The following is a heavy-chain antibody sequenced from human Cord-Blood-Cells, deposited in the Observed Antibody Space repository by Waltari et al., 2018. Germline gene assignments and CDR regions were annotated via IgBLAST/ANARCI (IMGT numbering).Heavy chain of an antibody. Sequence: QVQLQESGPGLVKPSETLSLTCTVSGGSISSHYWSLIRQPPGKGLEWIGYIYYSGSTNYNPSLKSRVTISVDTSKNQFSLKLSSVTAADTAVYYCARSVEMATIFDYWGQGTLVTVSS. J-gene: IGHJ4*02. CDR3: ARSVEMATIFDY. D-gene: IGHD5-12*01. CDR1: GGSISSHY. V-gene: IGHV4-59*11. CDR2: IYYSGST.